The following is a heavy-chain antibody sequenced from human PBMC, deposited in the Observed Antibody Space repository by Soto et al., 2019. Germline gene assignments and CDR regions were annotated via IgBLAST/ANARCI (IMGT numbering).Heavy chain of an antibody. D-gene: IGHD4-17*01. CDR1: GYSFSTSS. CDR2: IYSSDSYT. V-gene: IGHV5-51*01. Sequence: GESLKISCKGSGYSFSTSSIDWVRQMPGKGLEWMGIIYSSDSYTRYSPSFQGQVTISGDKSISTAYLQWSSLKAADTAVYYCARHVLYGDYSSNGIDLWGQGTMVTVSS. J-gene: IGHJ5*02. CDR3: ARHVLYGDYSSNGIDL.